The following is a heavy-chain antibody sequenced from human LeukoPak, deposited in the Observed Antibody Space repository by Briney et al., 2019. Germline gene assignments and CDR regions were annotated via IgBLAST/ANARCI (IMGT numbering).Heavy chain of an antibody. CDR2: IYYSGST. V-gene: IGHV4-61*05. Sequence: SETLSLTCTVSGGSISSSSYYWSWIRQPPGKGLEWIGYIYYSGSTNYNPSLKSRVTISVDTSKNQFSLKLSSVTAADTAVYYCARRDYDILTGYYKDYWGQGTLVTVSS. CDR3: ARRDYDILTGYYKDY. D-gene: IGHD3-9*01. J-gene: IGHJ4*02. CDR1: GGSISSSSYY.